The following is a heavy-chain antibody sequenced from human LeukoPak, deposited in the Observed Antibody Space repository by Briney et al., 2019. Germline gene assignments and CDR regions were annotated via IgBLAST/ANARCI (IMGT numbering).Heavy chain of an antibody. CDR2: ISAYNGNT. V-gene: IGHV1-18*01. Sequence: AASVKVSCKASGYTFVYFGLIWVRQAPGQGLEWMGWISAYNGNTNYAQKLQGRVTMTTDTSTSTAYMELRSLRSDDTAVYYCARDILTGFNLYYYYYYMDVWGKGTTVTVSS. CDR1: GYTFVYFG. D-gene: IGHD3-9*01. CDR3: ARDILTGFNLYYYYYYMDV. J-gene: IGHJ6*03.